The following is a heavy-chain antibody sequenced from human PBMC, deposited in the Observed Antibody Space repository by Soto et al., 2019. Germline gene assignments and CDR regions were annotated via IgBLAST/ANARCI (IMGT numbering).Heavy chain of an antibody. D-gene: IGHD2-2*02. CDR1: GGSISSSNW. CDR3: ARDRVVVVPAAIVYYYYGMDV. CDR2: IYHSGST. Sequence: SETLSLTCAVSGGSISSSNWWSWVRQPPGKGLEWIGEIYHSGSTNYNPSLKSRVTISVDKSKNQFSLKLSSVTAADTAVYYCARDRVVVVPAAIVYYYYGMDVCGRGTTVTVSS. V-gene: IGHV4-4*02. J-gene: IGHJ6*02.